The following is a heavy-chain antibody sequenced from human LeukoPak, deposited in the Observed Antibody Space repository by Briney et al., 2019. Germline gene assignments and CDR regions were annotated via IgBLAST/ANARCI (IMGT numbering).Heavy chain of an antibody. CDR3: ARDMVPQDYGMDV. Sequence: PSETLSLTCAVSGYSISSSNWWGWIRQPPGKGLEWIGYIYYSGSTYYNPSLKSRVTMSVDTSKNQFSLKLSSVTAVDTAVYYCARDMVPQDYGMDVWGQGTTVTVSS. V-gene: IGHV4-28*03. D-gene: IGHD3-10*01. CDR2: IYYSGST. J-gene: IGHJ6*02. CDR1: GYSISSSNW.